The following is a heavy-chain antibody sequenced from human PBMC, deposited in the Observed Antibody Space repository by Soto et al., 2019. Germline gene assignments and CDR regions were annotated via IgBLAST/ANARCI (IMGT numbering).Heavy chain of an antibody. CDR1: GGTFSSYA. CDR3: ARVPYCGGDCYYYYGMDV. CDR2: IIPIFGTA. Sequence: QVQLVQSGAEVKKPGSSVKVSCKASGGTFSSYAISWVRQAPGQGLEWMGGIIPIFGTANYAQKFQGRVTITADESTSTAYMELSSLRSEYTAVYYCARVPYCGGDCYYYYGMDVWGQGTTVTVSS. D-gene: IGHD2-21*02. J-gene: IGHJ6*02. V-gene: IGHV1-69*12.